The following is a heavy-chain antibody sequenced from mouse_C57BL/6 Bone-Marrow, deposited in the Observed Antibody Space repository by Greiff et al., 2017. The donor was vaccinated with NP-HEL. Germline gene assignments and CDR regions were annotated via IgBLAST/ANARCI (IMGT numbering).Heavy chain of an antibody. CDR1: GYTFTEYT. D-gene: IGHD1-1*01. CDR3: ARHDYGSSRYWYFDV. J-gene: IGHJ1*03. V-gene: IGHV1-62-2*01. Sequence: QVHVKQSGAELVKPGASVKLSCKASGYTFTEYTIHWVKQRSGQGLEWIGWFYPGSGSIKYNEKFKDKATLTADKSSSTVYMELSRLTSEDSAVYFCARHDYGSSRYWYFDVWGTGTTVTVSS. CDR2: FYPGSGSI.